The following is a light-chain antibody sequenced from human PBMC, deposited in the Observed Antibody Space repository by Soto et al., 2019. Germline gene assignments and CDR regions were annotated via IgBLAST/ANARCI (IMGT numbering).Light chain of an antibody. J-gene: IGKJ1*01. CDR1: QSVRSN. CDR3: QQHNVWPAT. CDR2: EAS. Sequence: IVMTQSPATLSVSPGERFTLSCRASQSVRSNLAWYQQKPGQAPRLLIYEASTRATGVPARFSGSGSGTEFTLTISSLQSEDFAVYYCQQHNVWPATFGQGTKVDIK. V-gene: IGKV3-15*01.